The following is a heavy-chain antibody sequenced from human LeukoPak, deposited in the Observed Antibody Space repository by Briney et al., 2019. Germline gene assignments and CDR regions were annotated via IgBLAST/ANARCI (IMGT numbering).Heavy chain of an antibody. D-gene: IGHD2-2*01. J-gene: IGHJ3*02. CDR2: INSDGTST. CDR1: GITLSDYW. CDR3: ARGQYCSSSRCYVIGAFDI. Sequence: PGGSLRLSCAVSGITLSDYWMHWVRQTPDKRLVWVSRINSDGTSTTYADSVKGRFTISRDITKNTLYLQMNSLRAEDTAVYYCARGQYCSSSRCYVIGAFDIWGQGTMVTVSS. V-gene: IGHV3-74*03.